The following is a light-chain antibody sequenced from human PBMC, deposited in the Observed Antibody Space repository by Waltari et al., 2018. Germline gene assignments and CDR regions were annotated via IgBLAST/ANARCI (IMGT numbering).Light chain of an antibody. J-gene: IGLJ2*01. CDR2: DVS. Sequence: QSALTQPASVSGSPGRSITISCTGSTSDLGAYNYVSWYQQHPGKAPKLIIFDVSSRPSGVSPRFSGSKSANTASLIISGLQAEDEADYYCCSFTSSSTWIFGGGTKLTVL. V-gene: IGLV2-14*03. CDR1: TSDLGAYNY. CDR3: CSFTSSSTWI.